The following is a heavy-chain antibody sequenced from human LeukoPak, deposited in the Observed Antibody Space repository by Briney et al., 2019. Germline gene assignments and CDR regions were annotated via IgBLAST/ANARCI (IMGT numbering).Heavy chain of an antibody. D-gene: IGHD2-2*01. V-gene: IGHV1-2*02. CDR2: INPNSGGT. CDR1: GYTFTGYY. Sequence: ASVKVSCKASGYTFTGYYMRWVRQAPGQGLEWMGWINPNSGGTNYAQKFQGRVTMTRDTSISTAYMELSRLRSDDTAVYYCARDRRYCSSTSCPGPRYNWFDPWGQGTLVTVSS. J-gene: IGHJ5*02. CDR3: ARDRRYCSSTSCPGPRYNWFDP.